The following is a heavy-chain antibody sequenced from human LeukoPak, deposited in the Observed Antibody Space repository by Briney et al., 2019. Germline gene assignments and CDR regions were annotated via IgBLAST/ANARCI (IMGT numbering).Heavy chain of an antibody. CDR1: GGTFSNYA. CDR3: ARDQYGSGILGI. V-gene: IGHV1-69*06. Sequence: ASVKVSCKASGGTFSNYAISWVRQAPGQGLEWMGGIIPIFGTSNYAQKFQGRVRITADKSMTTAYMELTSLRSEDTAVYYCARDQYGSGILGIWGKGTTVTASS. D-gene: IGHD3-10*01. CDR2: IIPIFGTS. J-gene: IGHJ6*04.